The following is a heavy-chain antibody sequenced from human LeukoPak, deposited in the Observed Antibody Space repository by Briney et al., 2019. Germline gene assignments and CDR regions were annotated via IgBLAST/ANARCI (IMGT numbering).Heavy chain of an antibody. Sequence: GGALRLSCAASGFTFSSYSMNWVRQAPGKGLEWVSSIISIISYIYYADSVKGRFTISRYNAKNSMYLQMNSLRAEDTAVYYCARVPAYYDKWALSYYYYMDVWGKGTTVTVSS. CDR2: IISIISYI. CDR3: ARVPAYYDKWALSYYYYMDV. D-gene: IGHD3-22*01. J-gene: IGHJ6*03. V-gene: IGHV3-21*01. CDR1: GFTFSSYS.